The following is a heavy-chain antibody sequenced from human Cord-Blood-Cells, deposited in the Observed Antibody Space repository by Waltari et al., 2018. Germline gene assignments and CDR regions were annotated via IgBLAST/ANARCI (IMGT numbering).Heavy chain of an antibody. V-gene: IGHV3-23*01. CDR3: AKMGIEYSSSSGDY. J-gene: IGHJ4*02. D-gene: IGHD6-6*01. CDR1: GFTFSSYA. CDR2: IRGSGGST. Sequence: EVQLLESGGGLVQPGGSLRLSCAASGFTFSSYAMSWVRQAPGKGLEWVSAIRGSGGSTYYADSVKGRFTISRDNAKNTLYLQMNSLRAEDTAVYYCAKMGIEYSSSSGDYWGQGTLVTVSS.